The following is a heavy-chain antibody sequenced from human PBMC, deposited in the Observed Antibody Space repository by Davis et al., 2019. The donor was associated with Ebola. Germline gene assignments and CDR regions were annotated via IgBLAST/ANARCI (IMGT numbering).Heavy chain of an antibody. Sequence: GESLKISCQGSGYRFTNFWIGWVRQMPGKGLEWMGIIYPGDSDTRYSPSFQDQVTISADKSISTAYLQWSSLKASDTAMYYCARVSRWLEAFEYWGQGTLVTVSS. CDR2: IYPGDSDT. V-gene: IGHV5-51*01. CDR1: GYRFTNFW. D-gene: IGHD6-19*01. J-gene: IGHJ4*02. CDR3: ARVSRWLEAFEY.